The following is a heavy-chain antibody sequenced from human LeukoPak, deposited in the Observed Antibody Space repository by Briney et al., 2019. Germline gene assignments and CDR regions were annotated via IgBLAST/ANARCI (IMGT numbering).Heavy chain of an antibody. J-gene: IGHJ2*01. Sequence: PSETLSLTCTVSGGSVSSGSYYWSWIRQPPGKGLEWIGYIYYSGSTNYDPSLKSRVTISVDTSKNQFSLKLSSVTAADTAVYYCARLRSDWYFDLWGRGTLVTVSS. CDR1: GGSVSSGSYY. CDR3: ARLRSDWYFDL. V-gene: IGHV4-61*01. D-gene: IGHD3-16*01. CDR2: IYYSGST.